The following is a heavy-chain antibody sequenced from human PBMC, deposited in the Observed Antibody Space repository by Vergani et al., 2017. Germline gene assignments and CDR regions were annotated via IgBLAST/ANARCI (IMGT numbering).Heavy chain of an antibody. D-gene: IGHD1-1*01. CDR2: INYSGRRF. Sequence: VQLVESGGGVVQPGGSLRLSCISSGFDFSDYAMGWVRQVPGKGLQWVSSINYSGRRFHYGDSVKGRFTISRDNAKNSLYLQMNSLRAEDTAVYYCARGYNWNDVEAFDIWGQGTMVTVSS. V-gene: IGHV3-20*04. CDR1: GFDFSDYA. J-gene: IGHJ3*02. CDR3: ARGYNWNDVEAFDI.